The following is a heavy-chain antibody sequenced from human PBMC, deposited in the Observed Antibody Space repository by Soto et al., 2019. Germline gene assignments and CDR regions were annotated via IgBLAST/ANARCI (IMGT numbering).Heavy chain of an antibody. CDR2: IYYTGST. D-gene: IGHD1-1*01. CDR3: ARRDNWSDSHFDF. Sequence: QLQLQESGPGLVKPSETLSLTCTVSGGSINNNHYYWGWIRQPPGKGLEWIGTIYYTGSTYYNPSLKSRVTISVDTSKNQFSLKLSSVTAADTAVYYCARRDNWSDSHFDFWGQGTLVTVSS. V-gene: IGHV4-39*01. J-gene: IGHJ4*02. CDR1: GGSINNNHYY.